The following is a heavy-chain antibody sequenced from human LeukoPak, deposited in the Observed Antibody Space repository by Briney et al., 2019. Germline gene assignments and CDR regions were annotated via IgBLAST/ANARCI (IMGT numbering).Heavy chain of an antibody. Sequence: PGGSLRLSCAASGFTFSSYGMHWVRQAPGKGLGWVAFIRYDGSNKYYADSVKGRFTISRDNSKNTLYLQMNSLRAEDTAVYYCAKDYCSSTSCYRDDAFDIWGQGTMVTVSS. CDR2: IRYDGSNK. CDR1: GFTFSSYG. V-gene: IGHV3-30*02. D-gene: IGHD2-2*02. J-gene: IGHJ3*02. CDR3: AKDYCSSTSCYRDDAFDI.